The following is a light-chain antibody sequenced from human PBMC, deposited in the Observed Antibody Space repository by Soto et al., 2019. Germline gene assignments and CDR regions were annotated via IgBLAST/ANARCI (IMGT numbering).Light chain of an antibody. J-gene: IGLJ3*02. V-gene: IGLV2-14*01. Sequence: QSALTQPAAVSGSPGQSITISCTGTSSDVGGYNYVSWYQQHPGKAPKLLIYDVTNRPSGVSYRFSGSKSDNTASLTISGLQAEDEADYYCSSYTSSITLVFGGGTKLTVL. CDR2: DVT. CDR3: SSYTSSITLV. CDR1: SSDVGGYNY.